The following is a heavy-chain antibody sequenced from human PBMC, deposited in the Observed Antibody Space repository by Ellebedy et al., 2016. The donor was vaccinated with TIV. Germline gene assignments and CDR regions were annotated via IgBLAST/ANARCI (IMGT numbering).Heavy chain of an antibody. CDR2: ISAYNGNT. D-gene: IGHD2-8*01. CDR3: ARGDIVLNPHGMDV. CDR1: GYTFTSYG. Sequence: ASVKVSCXASGYTFTSYGISWVRQAPGQGLEWMGWISAYNGNTNYAQKLQGRVTMTTDTSTSTAYMELRSLRSDDTAVYYCARGDIVLNPHGMDVWGQGTTVTVSS. V-gene: IGHV1-18*01. J-gene: IGHJ6*02.